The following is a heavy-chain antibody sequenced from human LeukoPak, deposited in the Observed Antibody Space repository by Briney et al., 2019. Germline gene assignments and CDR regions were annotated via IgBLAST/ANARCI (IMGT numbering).Heavy chain of an antibody. CDR2: IYYSGST. D-gene: IGHD3-9*01. Sequence: SETLSLTCAVYCGSFSGYYWSWIRQPPGKGLEWIGSIYYSGSTYYNPSLKSRVTISVDTSKNQFSLKLSSVTAADTAVYYCARRSRLRYFDWLAAFDIWGQGTMVTVSS. CDR1: CGSFSGYY. J-gene: IGHJ3*02. V-gene: IGHV4-34*01. CDR3: ARRSRLRYFDWLAAFDI.